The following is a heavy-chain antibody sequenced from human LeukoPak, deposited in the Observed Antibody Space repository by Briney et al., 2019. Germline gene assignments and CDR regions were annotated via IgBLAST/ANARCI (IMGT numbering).Heavy chain of an antibody. V-gene: IGHV3-48*03. Sequence: GGSLRLSCAASGFTFSSYEMNWVRQAPGKGLEWVSHISSSGSTIYYADSVKGRFTISRDNTKKSLYLQMNSLRAEDTAVYYCARDVGAVRGEVYFDYWGQGTLVTVSS. CDR2: ISSSGSTI. D-gene: IGHD3-10*01. J-gene: IGHJ4*02. CDR3: ARDVGAVRGEVYFDY. CDR1: GFTFSSYE.